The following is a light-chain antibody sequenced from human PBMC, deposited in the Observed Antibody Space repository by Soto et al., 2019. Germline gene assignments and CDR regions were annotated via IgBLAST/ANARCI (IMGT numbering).Light chain of an antibody. CDR2: EVS. J-gene: IGLJ1*01. CDR1: SSDVGGYNY. V-gene: IGLV2-14*01. CDR3: SSYTSSSTYV. Sequence: QSALTQPASVSGSPGQSITISCTGTSSDVGGYNYVSWYQQHPGKAPKLMIYEVSNRPSGVSNRFSGSKSGNTASLTISXXXXXXXXXXYCSSYTSSSTYVFGTGTKLTV.